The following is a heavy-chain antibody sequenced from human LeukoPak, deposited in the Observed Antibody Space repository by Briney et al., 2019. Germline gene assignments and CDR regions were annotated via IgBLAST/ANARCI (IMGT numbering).Heavy chain of an antibody. J-gene: IGHJ3*02. CDR1: GGSISGSSYY. CDR3: AAHSRRWLQLYAFDI. Sequence: SETLSLTCTVSGGSISGSSYYWGWIRQPPGKGLEWIGSIYYSGSTYYNPSLKSRVTISVDTSKNQFSLKLSSVTAADTAVYYCAAHSRRWLQLYAFDIWGQGTMVTVSS. V-gene: IGHV4-39*07. D-gene: IGHD5-24*01. CDR2: IYYSGST.